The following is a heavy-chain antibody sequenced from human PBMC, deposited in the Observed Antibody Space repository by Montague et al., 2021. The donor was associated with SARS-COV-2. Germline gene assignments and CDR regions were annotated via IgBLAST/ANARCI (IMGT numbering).Heavy chain of an antibody. J-gene: IGHJ4*02. CDR3: VREGLAGTWYYFDY. CDR2: ISSSGDII. D-gene: IGHD6-19*01. Sequence: SLRLSCAASGFSFRSYSMNWVRQAPGKGLEWVSYISSSGDIIYQADSVKGRFTISRDNAKNSLYLQMNSLRDEDTAVYYCVREGLAGTWYYFDYWGQGTPGTVSS. V-gene: IGHV3-48*02. CDR1: GFSFRSYS.